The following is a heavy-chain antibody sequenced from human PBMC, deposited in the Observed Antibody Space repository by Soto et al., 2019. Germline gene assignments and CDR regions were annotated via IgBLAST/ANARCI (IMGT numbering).Heavy chain of an antibody. CDR1: GYTFTGYY. CDR2: INPNSGGT. CDR3: ARDVVITGTTAYYYYGMDV. D-gene: IGHD1-7*01. V-gene: IGHV1-2*02. Sequence: ASVKVSCKASGYTFTGYYMHWVRQAPGQGLEWMGWINPNSGGTNYAQKFQGRVTMTRDTSISTAYMELSRLRSDDTAVYYCARDVVITGTTAYYYYGMDVWGQGTTVTVS. J-gene: IGHJ6*02.